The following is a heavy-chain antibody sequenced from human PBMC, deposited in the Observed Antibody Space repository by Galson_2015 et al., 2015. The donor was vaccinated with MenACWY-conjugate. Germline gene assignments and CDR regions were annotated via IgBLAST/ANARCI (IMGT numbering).Heavy chain of an antibody. V-gene: IGHV3-48*04. CDR1: GFTFSSYS. Sequence: SLRLSCAASGFTFSSYSMNWVRQAPGKGLEWVSYISSSRSTIYYADSVKGRFTISRDNAKNSLYLQMNSLRAEDTAMYYCAREGDSSGPDVDYWGQGTLATVSS. CDR3: AREGDSSGPDVDY. CDR2: ISSSRSTI. D-gene: IGHD3-22*01. J-gene: IGHJ4*02.